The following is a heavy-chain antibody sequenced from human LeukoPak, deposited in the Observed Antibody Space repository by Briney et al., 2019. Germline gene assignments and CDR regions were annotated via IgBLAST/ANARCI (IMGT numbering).Heavy chain of an antibody. CDR1: GITFNTYD. Sequence: GGSLRLSCVTSGITFNTYDMHWVRQAPGKGLQWMAFIWYDGNEKYYADSAKGRFTISRDNSKNTLYLQMSSLRAEDTAIYYCATEQQGRRAAFDYWGQGTLVTVSS. CDR3: ATEQQGRRAAFDY. D-gene: IGHD1/OR15-1a*01. CDR2: IWYDGNEK. V-gene: IGHV3-30*02. J-gene: IGHJ4*02.